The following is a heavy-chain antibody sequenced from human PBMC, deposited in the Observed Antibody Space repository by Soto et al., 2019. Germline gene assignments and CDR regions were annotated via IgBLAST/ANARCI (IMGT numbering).Heavy chain of an antibody. V-gene: IGHV5-51*01. CDR3: ARLGDTAMVVFDY. J-gene: IGHJ4*02. CDR2: IYPGDSDT. Sequence: GESLKISCKGSGYSFTSYWIGWVRQMPGKGLEWMGIIYPGDSDTRYSPSFQGQVTISAAKSISTAYLQWSSLKVSDTAMYYCARLGDTAMVVFDYWGQGTLVTVSS. D-gene: IGHD5-18*01. CDR1: GYSFTSYW.